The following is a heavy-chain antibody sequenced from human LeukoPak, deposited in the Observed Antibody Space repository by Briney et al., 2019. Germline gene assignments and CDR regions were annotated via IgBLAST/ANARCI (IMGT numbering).Heavy chain of an antibody. CDR1: GFTFSSYG. CDR2: IWYDGSNK. Sequence: PGRSLRLSCAASGFTFSSYGMHWVRQAPGKGLEWVAVIWYDGSNKYYADSVKGRFTICRENSKNTLYLQMNSLRAEDTAVYYCARTPGGCSGGSCYSGSFDYWGQGTLVTVSS. J-gene: IGHJ4*02. V-gene: IGHV3-33*01. CDR3: ARTPGGCSGGSCYSGSFDY. D-gene: IGHD2-15*01.